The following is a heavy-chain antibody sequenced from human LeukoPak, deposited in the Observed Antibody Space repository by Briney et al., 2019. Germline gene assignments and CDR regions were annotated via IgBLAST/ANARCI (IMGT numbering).Heavy chain of an antibody. D-gene: IGHD4-17*01. Sequence: ESGPTLVNPTQTLTLTCTFSGFSLSTSGMCVSWIRQPPGKALEWLARIDWDDDKYYSTSLKTWLTISKDTSKNQVVLTMTNMDPVDTATYYCARTTTHFDYWGQGTLVTVSS. CDR3: ARTTTHFDY. J-gene: IGHJ4*02. V-gene: IGHV2-70*11. CDR1: GFSLSTSGMC. CDR2: IDWDDDK.